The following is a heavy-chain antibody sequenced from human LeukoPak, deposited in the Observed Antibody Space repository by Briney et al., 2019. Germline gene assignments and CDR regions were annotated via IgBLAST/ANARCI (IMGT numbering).Heavy chain of an antibody. Sequence: SETLSLTCTVSGGSISSSDYYWGWIRQPPGKGLEWIGSIYHGGSTYYNPSLKSRVTISVDTSKNQFSLNLNSVTAADTAVYYCARGGAARLHFQNWGQGTLVTVSS. J-gene: IGHJ1*01. CDR3: ARGGAARLHFQN. CDR1: GGSISSSDYY. D-gene: IGHD6-6*01. V-gene: IGHV4-39*07. CDR2: IYHGGST.